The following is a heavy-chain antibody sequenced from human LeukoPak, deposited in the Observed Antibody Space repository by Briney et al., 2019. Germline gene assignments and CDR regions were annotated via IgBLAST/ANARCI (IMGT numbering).Heavy chain of an antibody. CDR1: GFTFTSYA. CDR2: ITGSGGST. J-gene: IGHJ4*02. V-gene: IGHV3-23*01. CDR3: GRGGVYIGSFFDY. Sequence: GGSLRLSCAASGFTFTSYAMSWVRQAPGKGLEWVSAITGSGGSTYYADSVKGRFTISRDNSKNTLYLQINSLTVDDAALYYCGRGGVYIGSFFDYWGQGTLVTVSS. D-gene: IGHD1-26*01.